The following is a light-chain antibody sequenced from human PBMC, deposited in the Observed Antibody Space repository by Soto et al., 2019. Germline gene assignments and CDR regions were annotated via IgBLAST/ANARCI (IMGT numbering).Light chain of an antibody. J-gene: IGLJ1*01. CDR1: SSDVGGYNS. Sequence: QSALTQPPSASGSPGQSVTISCTGTSSDVGGYNSVSWYQQHPGKAPRLMIYEVSERPSGVPDRFSGSKSGNTASLTVSGLQAEDEADYYCASYAGYDNYAFGTGTKVTVL. CDR2: EVS. CDR3: ASYAGYDNYA. V-gene: IGLV2-8*01.